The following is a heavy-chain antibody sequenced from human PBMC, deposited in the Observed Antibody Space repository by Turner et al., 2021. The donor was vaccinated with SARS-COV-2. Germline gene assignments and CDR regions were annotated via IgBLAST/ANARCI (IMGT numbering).Heavy chain of an antibody. V-gene: IGHV3-15*04. Sequence: EVQLVESGGDLVKPGGSLRLSCAASGFIFSNAWMSWVRQAPGKGLEWVGHIASNTHGGATYYAAPVKGRFTISRDDSKTTLFLQMTSLKAEDTAVYYCVGAFLGNWGQGTLVTVSS. D-gene: IGHD3-16*01. CDR1: GFIFSNAW. CDR2: IASNTHGGAT. J-gene: IGHJ4*02. CDR3: VGAFLGN.